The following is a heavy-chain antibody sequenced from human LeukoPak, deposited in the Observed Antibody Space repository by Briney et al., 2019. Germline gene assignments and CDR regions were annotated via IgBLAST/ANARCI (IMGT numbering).Heavy chain of an antibody. J-gene: IGHJ4*02. Sequence: SETLSLTCTVSGGSISSSSYYWGWIRQPPGKGLEWIGSIYYSGSTYYNPSPKSRVTISVDTSKNQFSLKLSSVTAADTAIYYCARLITAGATNRYFDYWGQGTLVTVSS. CDR1: GGSISSSSYY. D-gene: IGHD6-13*01. V-gene: IGHV4-39*01. CDR2: IYYSGST. CDR3: ARLITAGATNRYFDY.